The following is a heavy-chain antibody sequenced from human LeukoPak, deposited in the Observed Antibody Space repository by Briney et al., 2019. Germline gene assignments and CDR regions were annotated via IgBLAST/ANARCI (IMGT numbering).Heavy chain of an antibody. V-gene: IGHV4-39*01. D-gene: IGHD3-10*01. CDR3: ASKANVLLWFGELLSGDY. Sequence: PSETLSLTCTVPGGSISSSSYYWGWIRQPPGKGLEWIGGIYYSGSTYYNPSLKSRVTISVDTSKNQFSLKLSSVTAADTAVYYCASKANVLLWFGELLSGDYRGQGTLVTVSS. J-gene: IGHJ4*02. CDR1: GGSISSSSYY. CDR2: IYYSGST.